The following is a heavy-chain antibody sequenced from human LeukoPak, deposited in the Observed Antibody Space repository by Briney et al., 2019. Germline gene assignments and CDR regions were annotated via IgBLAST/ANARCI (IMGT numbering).Heavy chain of an antibody. D-gene: IGHD3-22*01. Sequence: ASVKVSCKASDTFTSYGISWVRQAPGQGLEWMGWISAYNGNTNYAQKFQGRVTITTDESTSTAYMELSSLRSEDTAVYYCASTYYYDSSGNYGPYYYYYMDVWGKGTTVTVSS. CDR1: DTFTSYG. J-gene: IGHJ6*03. CDR3: ASTYYYDSSGNYGPYYYYYMDV. CDR2: ISAYNGNT. V-gene: IGHV1-18*01.